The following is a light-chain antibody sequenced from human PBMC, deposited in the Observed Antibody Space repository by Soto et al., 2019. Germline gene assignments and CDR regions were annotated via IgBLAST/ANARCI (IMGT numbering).Light chain of an antibody. V-gene: IGLV2-8*01. CDR2: EVS. CDR1: SSDVGYYNY. CDR3: TSYAGTDVNYV. J-gene: IGLJ1*01. Sequence: QSVLTQPPSASGSPGQSVTISCTGTSSDVGYYNYVSWYQQYPGEAPKLLIYEVSKRPSGVPDRFSGSKSGNTASLTVSGLQAADEADYYCTSYAGTDVNYVFGTGTKVTVL.